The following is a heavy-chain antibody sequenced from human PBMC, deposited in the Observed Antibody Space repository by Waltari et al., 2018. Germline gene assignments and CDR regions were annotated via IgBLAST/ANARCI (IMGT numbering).Heavy chain of an antibody. V-gene: IGHV4-38-2*02. J-gene: IGHJ3*02. Sequence: QVQLQESGPGLVKPSETLSLTCAVSGYSISSGYYWGWIRQPPGKGLEWIGSIYHSGSTYYKPSLKSRVNRSVETSKNQFSLKLSSVTAADTAVYYCARDLSDACDIWGQGTMVTVSS. CDR2: IYHSGST. CDR3: ARDLSDACDI. CDR1: GYSISSGYY.